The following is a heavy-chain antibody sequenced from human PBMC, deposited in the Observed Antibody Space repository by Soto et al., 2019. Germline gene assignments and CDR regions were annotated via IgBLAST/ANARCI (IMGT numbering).Heavy chain of an antibody. CDR1: GGPFSGYY. J-gene: IGHJ6*02. Sequence: SETLSLTCAVYGGPFSGYYWSWIRQPPGKGLEWIGEINHSGSTNYNPSLKSRVTISVDTSKNQFSLKLSSVTAADTAVYYCARPSVTKGYYYYGMDVWGQGATVTVSS. D-gene: IGHD4-17*01. V-gene: IGHV4-34*01. CDR2: INHSGST. CDR3: ARPSVTKGYYYYGMDV.